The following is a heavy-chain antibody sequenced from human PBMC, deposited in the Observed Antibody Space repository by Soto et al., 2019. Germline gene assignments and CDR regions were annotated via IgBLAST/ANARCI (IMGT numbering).Heavy chain of an antibody. CDR1: GGSISSYY. Sequence: SETLSLTCTVSGGSISSYYWSWIRQPPGKGLEWIGYIYYSGSTNYNPSLKSRVTISVDTSKNQFSLKLSSVTAADTAVYYCARGLGGPLDVRGQGTTVTVSS. D-gene: IGHD3-16*01. CDR3: ARGLGGPLDV. J-gene: IGHJ6*02. CDR2: IYYSGST. V-gene: IGHV4-59*01.